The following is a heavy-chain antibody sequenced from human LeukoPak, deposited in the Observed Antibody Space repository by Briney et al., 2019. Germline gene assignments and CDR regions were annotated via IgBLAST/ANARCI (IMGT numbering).Heavy chain of an antibody. J-gene: IGHJ4*02. V-gene: IGHV4-34*01. CDR3: ARVTVWGSYRFTIYYFDY. D-gene: IGHD3-16*02. CDR1: GGSFSGYY. CDR2: INHSGST. Sequence: PSETLSLTCAVYGGSFSGYYWSWIRQPPGKGLEWIGEINHSGSTNYNPSLKSRVTISVDTSKNQFSLKLSSVTAADTAVYYCARVTVWGSYRFTIYYFDYWGQGTLVTVSS.